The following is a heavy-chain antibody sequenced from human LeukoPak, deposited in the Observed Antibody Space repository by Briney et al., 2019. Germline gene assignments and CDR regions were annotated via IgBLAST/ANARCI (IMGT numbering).Heavy chain of an antibody. CDR2: IFNGGST. Sequence: PGGSLRLSCAASGITVSSNYMTWVRQAPGKGLEWVSVIFNGGSTYYADSVKGRFTISTDNSKNTLYLQMNSLRAEDTAVYYCARGLYASGTYYNFFDHWAQGTLVTVSS. D-gene: IGHD3-10*01. CDR1: GITVSSNY. V-gene: IGHV3-66*01. CDR3: ARGLYASGTYYNFFDH. J-gene: IGHJ4*02.